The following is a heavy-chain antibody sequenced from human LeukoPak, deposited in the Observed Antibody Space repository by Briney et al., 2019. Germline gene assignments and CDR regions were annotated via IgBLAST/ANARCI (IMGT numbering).Heavy chain of an antibody. CDR3: ARDMNYNLDF. Sequence: GGSLRLSCAASGFTFSLSYMHWVRQAPGKGLVWVSRIDIDGGTGYADSVKGRFTISRDNAKNTVELQMNDLRAEDTALYYCARDMNYNLDFWGQGTLVTVSS. J-gene: IGHJ4*02. CDR2: IDIDGGT. D-gene: IGHD1-1*01. V-gene: IGHV3-74*01. CDR1: GFTFSLSY.